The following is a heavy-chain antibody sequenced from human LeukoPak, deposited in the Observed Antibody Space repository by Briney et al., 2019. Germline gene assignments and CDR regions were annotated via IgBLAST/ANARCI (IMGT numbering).Heavy chain of an antibody. Sequence: GGSLRLSCAASGFNFIDYSMNWVRQAPGKGLEWISYIGISSGNTKYADSVKGRFTISRDKARNSLYLQMNSLRVEDAAVYYCARDHRYAFDNWGHGTLVTVSS. D-gene: IGHD5-12*01. CDR1: GFNFIDYS. V-gene: IGHV3-48*01. CDR2: IGISSGNT. CDR3: ARDHRYAFDN. J-gene: IGHJ4*01.